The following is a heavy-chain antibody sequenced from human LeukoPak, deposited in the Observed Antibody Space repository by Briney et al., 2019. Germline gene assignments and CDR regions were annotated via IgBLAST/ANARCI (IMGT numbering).Heavy chain of an antibody. CDR2: ISGSGTST. Sequence: GGSLGFTSAASGFHFSKYAMNWVRQAPGKGLEWVSGISGSGTSTYYADSVKGRFTISRDNSKNTLHLQMDSLRAEDTAVYYCAKSWDFDWLLSYWGQGTLVTVSS. J-gene: IGHJ4*02. V-gene: IGHV3-23*01. D-gene: IGHD3-9*01. CDR1: GFHFSKYA. CDR3: AKSWDFDWLLSY.